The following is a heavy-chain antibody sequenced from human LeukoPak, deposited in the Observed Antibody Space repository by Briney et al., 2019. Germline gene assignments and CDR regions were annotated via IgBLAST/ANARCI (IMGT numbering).Heavy chain of an antibody. CDR3: ARQNVGTTHWLDP. V-gene: IGHV4-59*08. J-gene: IGHJ5*02. Sequence: PSETLSLTCTVSGGSISSYYWSWIRQPPGKGLEWIGYIYYSGYTNYNPSLKSRVTISVGTSKNQFSLNLTSLTAADTAVYYCARQNVGTTHWLDPWGQGTLVIVSS. CDR1: GGSISSYY. CDR2: IYYSGYT. D-gene: IGHD4-23*01.